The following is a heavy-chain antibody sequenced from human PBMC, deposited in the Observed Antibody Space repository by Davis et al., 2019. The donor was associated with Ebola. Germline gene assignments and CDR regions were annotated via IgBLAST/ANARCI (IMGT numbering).Heavy chain of an antibody. V-gene: IGHV3-21*01. CDR1: GFTFSRYS. Sequence: GGSLRLSCAASGFTFSRYSLTWVPQAPGKGLEWVSFISSISRYIYYADSVKCRFTIYRDNADNSLYLHMNSLRAEDTAVYYCAREPDRGRYYGMDVWGKGTTVTVSS. CDR3: AREPDRGRYYGMDV. J-gene: IGHJ6*04. CDR2: ISSISRYI.